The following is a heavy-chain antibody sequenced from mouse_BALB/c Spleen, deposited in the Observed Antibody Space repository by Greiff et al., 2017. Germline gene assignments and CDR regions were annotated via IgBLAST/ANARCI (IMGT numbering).Heavy chain of an antibody. CDR3: AREGLDYYGSSYVGYFDV. CDR1: GFTFSSYA. CDR2: ISSGGST. V-gene: IGHV5-6-5*01. J-gene: IGHJ1*01. Sequence: EVKLVESGVGLVKPGGSLKLSCAASGFTFSSYAMSWVRQTPEKRLEWVASISSGGSTYYPDSVKGRFTISRDNARNILYLQMSSLRSEDTAMYYCAREGLDYYGSSYVGYFDVWGAGTTVTVSS. D-gene: IGHD1-1*01.